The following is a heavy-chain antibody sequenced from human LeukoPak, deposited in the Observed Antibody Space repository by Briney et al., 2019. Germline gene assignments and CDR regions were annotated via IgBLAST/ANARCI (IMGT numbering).Heavy chain of an antibody. J-gene: IGHJ4*02. CDR3: ARAREFDY. CDR1: GFTFSSYA. CDR2: ISYDGSNK. V-gene: IGHV3-30-3*01. Sequence: PGRSLRLSCAASGFTFSSYAMHWVRQAPGKGLEWVAVISYDGSNKYYADPVKGRFTISRDNSKNTLYLQMNSLRAEDTAVYYCARAREFDYWGQGTLVTVSS.